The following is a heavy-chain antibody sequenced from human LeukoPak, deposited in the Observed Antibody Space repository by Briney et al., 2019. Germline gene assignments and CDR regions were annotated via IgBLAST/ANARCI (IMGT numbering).Heavy chain of an antibody. CDR2: LNPTYDIP. V-gene: IGHV1-46*01. J-gene: IGHJ3*02. CDR1: GYTFSNYC. Sequence: ASVKVSCKASGYTFSNYCMHWVRQAPGQGLEWMGVLNPTYDIPIYAQTFEGRVTMTRDMSTSTVYMELATLTSDDTAVYFCAKDPRNILTGDYDDFDIWGQGTMVIVSS. CDR3: AKDPRNILTGDYDDFDI. D-gene: IGHD3-9*01.